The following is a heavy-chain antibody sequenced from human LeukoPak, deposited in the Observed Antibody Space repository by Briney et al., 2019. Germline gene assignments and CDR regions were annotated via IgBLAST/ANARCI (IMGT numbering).Heavy chain of an antibody. Sequence: PSETLSLTCTVSGGSISSSSCYWGWIRQPPGKGLEWIGSIYYSGSTYYNPSLKSRVTISVDTSKNQFSLKLSSVTAADTAVYYCARTYYDFWSGSPGGWFDPWGQGTLVTVSS. V-gene: IGHV4-39*07. CDR3: ARTYYDFWSGSPGGWFDP. CDR2: IYYSGST. D-gene: IGHD3-3*01. CDR1: GGSISSSSCY. J-gene: IGHJ5*02.